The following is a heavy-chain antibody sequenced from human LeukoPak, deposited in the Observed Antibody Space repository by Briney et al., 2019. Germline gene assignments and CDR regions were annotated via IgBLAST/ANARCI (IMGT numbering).Heavy chain of an antibody. Sequence: NPSETLSLTCAVYGGSFNGYYWSWIRQSPGKGLEWIGEIDHSGRTNSNPSLKSRVIISVDMSKNQFSLKLTSVTAADTAVYYCARGVYIAAAQYGYWGQGTLVTVSS. CDR1: GGSFNGYY. V-gene: IGHV4-34*01. CDR2: IDHSGRT. D-gene: IGHD6-13*01. J-gene: IGHJ4*02. CDR3: ARGVYIAAAQYGY.